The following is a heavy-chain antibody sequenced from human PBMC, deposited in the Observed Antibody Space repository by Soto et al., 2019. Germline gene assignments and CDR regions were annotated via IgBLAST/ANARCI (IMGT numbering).Heavy chain of an antibody. D-gene: IGHD3-10*01. Sequence: GSLRLSCAVSGFTVSSDFMIWVRQPPGKGLEWVANINQDGSERYYVDSVKGRFTISRDNAKNSLYLQMNSLRAEDTAVYYCVRDRGNPDSFNIWGQGTMVTVSS. J-gene: IGHJ3*02. CDR3: VRDRGNPDSFNI. CDR2: INQDGSER. CDR1: GFTVSSDF. V-gene: IGHV3-7*01.